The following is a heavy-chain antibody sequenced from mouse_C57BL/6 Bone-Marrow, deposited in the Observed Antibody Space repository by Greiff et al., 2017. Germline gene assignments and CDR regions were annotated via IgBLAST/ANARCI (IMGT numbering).Heavy chain of an antibody. V-gene: IGHV1-81*01. CDR2: IYPRSGNT. CDR1: GYTFTSYG. J-gene: IGHJ2*01. Sequence: VKLMESGAELARPGASVKLSCKASGYTFTSYGISWVKQRTGQGLEWIGEIYPRSGNTYYNEKFKGKATLTADKSSSTAYMELRSLTSEDSAVYFCATLYYGSSFDYWGQGTTLTVSS. CDR3: ATLYYGSSFDY. D-gene: IGHD1-1*01.